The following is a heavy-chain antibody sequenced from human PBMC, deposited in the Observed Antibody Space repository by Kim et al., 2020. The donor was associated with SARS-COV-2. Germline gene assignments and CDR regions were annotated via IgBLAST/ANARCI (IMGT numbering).Heavy chain of an antibody. V-gene: IGHV4-39*01. Sequence: RVTISVDTSKNQFSLKLSSVTAADTAVYYCARPYHYYDSSGYPRDDAFDIWGQGTMVTVSS. D-gene: IGHD3-22*01. J-gene: IGHJ3*02. CDR3: ARPYHYYDSSGYPRDDAFDI.